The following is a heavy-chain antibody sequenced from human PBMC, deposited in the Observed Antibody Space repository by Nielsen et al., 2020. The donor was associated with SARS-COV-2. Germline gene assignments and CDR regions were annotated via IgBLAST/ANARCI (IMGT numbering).Heavy chain of an antibody. V-gene: IGHV3-30*18. CDR1: GFSFSTFSNYG. Sequence: GGSLRLSCAASGFSFSTFSNYGMHWVRQAPGKGLEWVAIISYDGTSEYTADSVKGRFTVSRDNSKNTVFLQMNSLRPEDTAVYYCAKDVGLAYHGRGDCGMDFWGQGTTVTVSS. D-gene: IGHD2-21*01. CDR3: AKDVGLAYHGRGDCGMDF. CDR2: ISYDGTSE. J-gene: IGHJ6*02.